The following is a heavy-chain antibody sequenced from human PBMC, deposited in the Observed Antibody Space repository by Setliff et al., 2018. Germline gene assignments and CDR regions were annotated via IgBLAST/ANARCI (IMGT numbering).Heavy chain of an antibody. J-gene: IGHJ6*03. V-gene: IGHV7-4-1*02. CDR3: ARASRFGTIRYRGDYYMDV. D-gene: IGHD3-10*01. CDR2: FNTNTGNP. CDR1: GYTFTTYV. Sequence: ASVKVSCKASGYTFTTYVISWMRQAPGQGLEYMGWFNTNTGNPSYAQGFTGRFVFSLDTSVSTAYLQISSIKAEDTAVYYCARASRFGTIRYRGDYYMDVWGKGTTVTVSS.